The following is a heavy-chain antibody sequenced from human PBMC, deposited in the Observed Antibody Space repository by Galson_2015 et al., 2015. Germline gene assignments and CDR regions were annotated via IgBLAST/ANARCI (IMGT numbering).Heavy chain of an antibody. D-gene: IGHD3-22*01. V-gene: IGHV5-51*01. CDR3: ARVMETYFYDSSGYYKGGPPGY. CDR1: GYSFTSYW. CDR2: IYPGDSDT. Sequence: QSGAEVKKPGESLKISCKGSGYSFTSYWIGWVRQMPGKGLEWMGIIYPGDSDTRYSPSFQGQVTISADKSISTAYLQWSSLKASDPAMYYCARVMETYFYDSSGYYKGGPPGYWGQGTLVTVSS. J-gene: IGHJ4*02.